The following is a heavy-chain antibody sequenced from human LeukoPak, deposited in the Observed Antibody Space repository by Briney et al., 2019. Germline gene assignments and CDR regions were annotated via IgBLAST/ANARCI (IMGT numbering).Heavy chain of an antibody. D-gene: IGHD3-16*01. CDR1: GFSFSSFG. Sequence: GGSLRLSCAASGFSFSSFGMNWGRQVPGKGLEWLSYIGSSSRSMFYANSVKGRFTISRDNANNLLYLQMNSLRDEDTAVYYCARGMITSGVYYYYAMDVWGQGTAVTVSS. CDR3: ARGMITSGVYYYYAMDV. J-gene: IGHJ6*02. V-gene: IGHV3-48*02. CDR2: IGSSSRSM.